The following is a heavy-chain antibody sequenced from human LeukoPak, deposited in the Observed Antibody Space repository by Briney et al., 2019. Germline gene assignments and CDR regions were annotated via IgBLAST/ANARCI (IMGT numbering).Heavy chain of an antibody. CDR3: AGESSFVAVTGRGGWFDP. J-gene: IGHJ5*02. D-gene: IGHD6-19*01. CDR2: FDPEDGET. Sequence: ASVKVSCKVSGYTLTELSMHWVRQAPGKGLEWMGGFDPEDGETIYAQKFQGRVTMTEDTSTDTAYMELSSLRSEDTAVYYCAGESSFVAVTGRGGWFDPWGQGTLVTVSS. V-gene: IGHV1-24*01. CDR1: GYTLTELS.